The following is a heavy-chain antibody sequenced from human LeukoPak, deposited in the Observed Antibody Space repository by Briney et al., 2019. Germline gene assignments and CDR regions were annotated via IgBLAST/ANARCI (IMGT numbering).Heavy chain of an antibody. CDR2: IDPNSGGT. Sequence: ASVKVSCKASGYTSTGYYMHWVRQAPGRGLEWMGRIDPNSGGTSYAQNFQGRVTMTRDTSISTAYMELTSLTSDDTAVYYCARDASVSADYWGQGTLVTVSS. V-gene: IGHV1-2*06. CDR1: GYTSTGYY. J-gene: IGHJ4*02. D-gene: IGHD5/OR15-5a*01. CDR3: ARDASVSADY.